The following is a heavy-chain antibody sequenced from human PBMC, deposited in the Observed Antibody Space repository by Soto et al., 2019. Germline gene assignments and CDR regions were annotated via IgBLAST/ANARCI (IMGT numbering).Heavy chain of an antibody. CDR2: IHSSGSS. CDR1: GGSISTYY. D-gene: IGHD5-12*01. J-gene: IGHJ4*02. V-gene: IGHV4-59*01. CDR3: ARASKRGYSGYDKLDD. Sequence: PSATLSLTCTDSGGSISTYYWSSLRQPPGKGLEWIGYIHSSGSSNSNPSLKSRVTISVDTSKNQFSLKLSSVTPADTAVYYGARASKRGYSGYDKLDDWGQGTPVTFSS.